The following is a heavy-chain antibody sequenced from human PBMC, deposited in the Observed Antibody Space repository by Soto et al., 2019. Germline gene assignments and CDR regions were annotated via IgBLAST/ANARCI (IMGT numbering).Heavy chain of an antibody. V-gene: IGHV3-23*01. CDR1: GFTFSSYA. Sequence: PGGSLRLSCAASGFTFSSYAMSWVRQAPGKGLEWVSAISGSGGSTYYADSVKGRFTISRDNSKNTLYLQMNSLRAEDTAVYYCAKDSDYYDSSGYLVFDYWGQGTLVTVSS. CDR3: AKDSDYYDSSGYLVFDY. D-gene: IGHD3-22*01. J-gene: IGHJ4*02. CDR2: ISGSGGST.